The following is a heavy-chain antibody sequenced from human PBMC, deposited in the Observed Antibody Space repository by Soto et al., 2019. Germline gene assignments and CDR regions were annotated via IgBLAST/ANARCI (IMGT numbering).Heavy chain of an antibody. CDR1: GFTFSGSA. Sequence: QPGGSLRLSCAASGFTFSGSAMHWVRQASGKGLEWVGRIRSKANSYATAYAASVKGRFTISRDDSKNTAYLQMNSLKTEDTAVYYCTRRGRGAVAGASYDYWGQGTLVTVSS. V-gene: IGHV3-73*01. J-gene: IGHJ4*02. CDR3: TRRGRGAVAGASYDY. D-gene: IGHD6-19*01. CDR2: IRSKANSYAT.